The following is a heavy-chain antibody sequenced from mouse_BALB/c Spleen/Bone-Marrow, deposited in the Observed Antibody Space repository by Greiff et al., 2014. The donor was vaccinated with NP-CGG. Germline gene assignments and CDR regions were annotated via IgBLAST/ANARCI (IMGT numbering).Heavy chain of an antibody. Sequence: VQLVESGAELVRPGASVTLSCKAPGYTFTDYEMHWVKQTPVHGLEWIGTLDPETGGTAYNQKFKDMATLTADKSSTTAYMELRSLTSEDSAVYYCANWGYYAMDYWGQGIPVTVSS. CDR2: LDPETGGT. D-gene: IGHD4-1*01. J-gene: IGHJ4*01. CDR1: GYTFTDYE. V-gene: IGHV1-15*01. CDR3: ANWGYYAMDY.